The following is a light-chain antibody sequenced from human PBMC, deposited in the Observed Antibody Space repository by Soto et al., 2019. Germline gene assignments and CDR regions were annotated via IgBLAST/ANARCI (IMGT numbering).Light chain of an antibody. J-gene: IGLJ2*01. V-gene: IGLV2-14*01. CDR2: DVS. CDR3: SSYTSSSTPGVV. CDR1: SSDVGGYNC. Sequence: QSVLTQPASVSGSPGQSITISCTGTSSDVGGYNCVSWYQQHPGKAPKLMIYDVSNRPSGVSNRFSGSKSGNTASLTISGLQAEDEADYYCSSYTSSSTPGVVFGGGTKLTVL.